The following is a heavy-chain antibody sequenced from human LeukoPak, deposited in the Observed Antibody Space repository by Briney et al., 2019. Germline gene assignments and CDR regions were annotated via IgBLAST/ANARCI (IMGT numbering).Heavy chain of an antibody. CDR1: GFTFSSYG. CDR2: ISWNSGSI. V-gene: IGHV3-9*03. J-gene: IGHJ3*02. Sequence: GGSLRLSCAASGFTFSSYGMHWVRQAPGKGLEWVSGISWNSGSIGYADSVKGRFTISRDNAKNSLYLQMNSLRAEDMALYYCAKDLGGAAGSAFDIWGQGTMVTVSS. CDR3: AKDLGGAAGSAFDI. D-gene: IGHD6-13*01.